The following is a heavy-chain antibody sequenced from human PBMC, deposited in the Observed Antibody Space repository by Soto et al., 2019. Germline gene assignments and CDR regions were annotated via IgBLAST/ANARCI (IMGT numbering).Heavy chain of an antibody. CDR1: VFTFRSYS. CDR3: ARGGSIAVPRSRYYYGMDV. V-gene: IGHV3-21*01. J-gene: IGHJ6*02. D-gene: IGHD6-19*01. CDR2: ISSSSSSYI. Sequence: PWGSLRLSCAASVFTFRSYSMNWVRQSPGKGMVWVSSISSSSSSYIYYADSVKGRFTISRDNSKNTLYLQMNSLRAEDTAVYYCARGGSIAVPRSRYYYGMDVWGQGNTVTVSS.